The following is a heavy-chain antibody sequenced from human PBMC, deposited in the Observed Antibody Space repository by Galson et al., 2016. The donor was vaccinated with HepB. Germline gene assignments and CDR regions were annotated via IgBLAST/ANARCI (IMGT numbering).Heavy chain of an antibody. CDR1: GSTFSDFG. J-gene: IGHJ6*02. Sequence: SLRLSCAASGSTFSDFGVHWVRQAPGKGLEWVALIWYDGSNKHYADSVKGRFTISRDNSKNTLYLQMNSLTAEDTAVYYCARFGGSLGMDVWGQGTTVTVSS. CDR2: IWYDGSNK. V-gene: IGHV3-33*01. CDR3: ARFGGSLGMDV. D-gene: IGHD2-15*01.